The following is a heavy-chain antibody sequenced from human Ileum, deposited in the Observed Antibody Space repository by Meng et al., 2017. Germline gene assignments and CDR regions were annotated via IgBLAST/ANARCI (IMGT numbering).Heavy chain of an antibody. J-gene: IGHJ4*01. Sequence: GESLKISCAASGFTFSSYVMHWVRQAPGKGLEWVAVIWYDGSNKYYADSVKGRFTISRDNSKNTLYLQMNSLRAEDTAVYYCARDSLGSCSLDYWGQGTPVTVSS. CDR1: GFTFSSYV. CDR2: IWYDGSNK. CDR3: ARDSLGSCSLDY. D-gene: IGHD6-13*01. V-gene: IGHV3-33*01.